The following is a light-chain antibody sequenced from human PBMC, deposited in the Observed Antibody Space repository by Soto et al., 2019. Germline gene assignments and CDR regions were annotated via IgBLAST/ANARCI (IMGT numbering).Light chain of an antibody. CDR3: QQYNNWMYT. CDR2: GAS. Sequence: EIVMTQSPATLSVSPGERATLSCRASQSVSSNLAWYQQKPGQAPRLLIYGASTRATGIPARFSGSGSGTEFTLTISSLXXXXXXVYYCQQYNNWMYTFGXGXXLEI. V-gene: IGKV3-15*01. J-gene: IGKJ2*01. CDR1: QSVSSN.